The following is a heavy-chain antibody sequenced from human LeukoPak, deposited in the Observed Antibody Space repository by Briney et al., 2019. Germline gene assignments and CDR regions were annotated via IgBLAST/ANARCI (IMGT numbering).Heavy chain of an antibody. CDR3: ARDQTYGTFDY. V-gene: IGHV1-2*02. CDR1: GYTFTGYY. CDR2: INPNSGGT. D-gene: IGHD4-17*01. J-gene: IGHJ4*02. Sequence: ASVKVSCKASGYTFTGYYMYWVRQAPGQGLEWMGWINPNSGGTNYAQKFQGGVTMTRDTSISTAYMELSRLRSDDTAVYYCARDQTYGTFDYWGQGTLVTVSS.